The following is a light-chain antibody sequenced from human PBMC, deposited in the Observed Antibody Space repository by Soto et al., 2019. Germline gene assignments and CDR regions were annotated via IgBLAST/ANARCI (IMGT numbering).Light chain of an antibody. CDR1: SSDVGGYNY. V-gene: IGLV2-8*01. CDR3: NSYAGWIYV. CDR2: EVI. Sequence: QSALTQPPSASGSPGQSVTISCTGTSSDVGGYNYVSWYQHHPGKAPKLMIFEVIKRPSGVPDRFSGSKFGNTASLTVSGLQAEDEADYYCNSYAGWIYVFGTGTKVTVL. J-gene: IGLJ1*01.